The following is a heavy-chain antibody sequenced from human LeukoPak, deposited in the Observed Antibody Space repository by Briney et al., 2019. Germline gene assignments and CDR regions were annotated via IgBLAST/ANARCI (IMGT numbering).Heavy chain of an antibody. D-gene: IGHD5-12*01. V-gene: IGHV3-15*01. J-gene: IGHJ4*02. CDR1: GFTFSNAW. Sequence: PGGSLRLSCTTSGFTFSNAWMSWVRQAPGKGLEWVGRFKSKPDGGTIDYAAPVKGRFTISRDDSKSTLYLQMDSLKSEDTAVYFCTTGERFDGITYSYNGFWGQGTLVTVSS. CDR3: TTGERFDGITYSYNGF. CDR2: FKSKPDGGTI.